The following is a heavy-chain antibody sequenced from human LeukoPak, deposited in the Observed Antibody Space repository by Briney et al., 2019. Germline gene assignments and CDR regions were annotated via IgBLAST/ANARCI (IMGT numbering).Heavy chain of an antibody. D-gene: IGHD2-15*01. CDR2: IYSGGST. CDR3: ARVCSGGSCYRSLDY. Sequence: PGGSLRLSCAASGFTFSSYSMNWVRQAPGKGLEWVSVIYSGGSTYYADSVKGRFTISRDNSKNTLYLQMNSLRAEDTAVYYCARVCSGGSCYRSLDYWGQGTLVTVSS. CDR1: GFTFSSYS. J-gene: IGHJ4*02. V-gene: IGHV3-53*01.